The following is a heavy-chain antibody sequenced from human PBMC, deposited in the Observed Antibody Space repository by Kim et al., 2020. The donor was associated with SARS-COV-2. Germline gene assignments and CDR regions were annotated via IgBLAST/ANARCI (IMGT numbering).Heavy chain of an antibody. V-gene: IGHV1-18*01. CDR3: ARYRIAVADADY. J-gene: IGHJ4*02. Sequence: DAQKLQGRVTITTDTSTSTAYMELRSLRSDDTAVYYCARYRIAVADADYWGQGTLVTVSS. D-gene: IGHD6-19*01.